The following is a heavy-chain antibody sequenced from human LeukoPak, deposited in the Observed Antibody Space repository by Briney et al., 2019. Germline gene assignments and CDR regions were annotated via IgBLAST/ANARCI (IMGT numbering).Heavy chain of an antibody. D-gene: IGHD6-19*01. CDR3: ARDGISGWYGGSYYFDY. CDR1: GFTFSSYA. CDR2: ISYDGSIK. V-gene: IGHV3-30-3*01. Sequence: GGSLRLSCAASGFTFSSYAMHWVRQAPGKGLEWVAVISYDGSIKYYADSVKGRFTISRDNSKNTLYLQMNSLRAEDTAVYYCARDGISGWYGGSYYFDYWGQGTLVTVSS. J-gene: IGHJ4*02.